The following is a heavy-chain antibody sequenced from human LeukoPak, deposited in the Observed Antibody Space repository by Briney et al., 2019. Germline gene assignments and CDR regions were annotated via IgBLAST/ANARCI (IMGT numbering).Heavy chain of an antibody. CDR3: AREGGMAVAAYFDY. CDR1: GYTFTSYD. V-gene: IGHV1-2*02. Sequence: ASVKVSCKASGYTFTSYDINWVRQATGQGLEWMGWIHPNSGGTNFGQKFQGRVTMTRDTSISTAYMELNSLRSDDTAVYYCAREGGMAVAAYFDYWGQGTLVTVSS. CDR2: IHPNSGGT. D-gene: IGHD6-19*01. J-gene: IGHJ4*02.